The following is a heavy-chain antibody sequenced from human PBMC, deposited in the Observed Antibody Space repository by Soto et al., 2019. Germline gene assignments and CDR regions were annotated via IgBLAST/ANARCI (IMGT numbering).Heavy chain of an antibody. CDR1: GYTFTSYD. Sequence: ASVKVSGKASGYTFTSYDINWVRQATGQGLEWMGWMNPNSGNTGYAQKFQGRVTMTRNTSISTAYMELSSLRSEDTAVYYCARGPLSTSPYYDFWSGYYPFDYWGQGTLVTVSS. CDR2: MNPNSGNT. D-gene: IGHD3-3*01. J-gene: IGHJ4*02. CDR3: ARGPLSTSPYYDFWSGYYPFDY. V-gene: IGHV1-8*01.